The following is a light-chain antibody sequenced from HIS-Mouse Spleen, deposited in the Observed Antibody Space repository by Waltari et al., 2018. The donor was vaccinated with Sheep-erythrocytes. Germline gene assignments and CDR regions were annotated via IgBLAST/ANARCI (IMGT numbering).Light chain of an antibody. CDR2: EGS. CDR3: CSYAGSSTPWV. CDR1: SSDVGRYNL. J-gene: IGLJ3*02. V-gene: IGLV2-23*01. Sequence: QSALTQPASVSGSPGQSITISCTGTSSDVGRYNLVPWYQQHPGKAPKLMIDEGSKRPSGVSNRFSGSKSGNTASLTISGLQAEDEADYYCCSYAGSSTPWVFGGGTKLTVL.